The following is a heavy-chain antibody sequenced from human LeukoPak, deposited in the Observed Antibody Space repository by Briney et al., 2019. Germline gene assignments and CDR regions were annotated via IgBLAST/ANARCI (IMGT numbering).Heavy chain of an antibody. Sequence: ASVKVSCKASGYTFTSYYMHWVRQAPGQGLEWMGRINPNSGGTNYAQKFQGRVTMTRDTSISTAYMELSRLRSDDTAVYYCARGPITTRSHFDYWGQGTLVTVSS. D-gene: IGHD3-22*01. J-gene: IGHJ4*02. CDR3: ARGPITTRSHFDY. V-gene: IGHV1-2*06. CDR2: INPNSGGT. CDR1: GYTFTSYY.